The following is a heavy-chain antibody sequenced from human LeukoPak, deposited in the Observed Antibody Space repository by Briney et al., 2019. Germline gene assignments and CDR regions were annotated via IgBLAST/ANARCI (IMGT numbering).Heavy chain of an antibody. CDR1: GGSISSYY. Sequence: SETLSLTCTVSGGSISSYYWSWIRQPPGKGLEWIGYIYYSGSTNYNPSLKSRVTISVDTSKNQFSLKLSSVTAADTAVYYCARKAMYFNWFDPWGQGTLVTVSS. J-gene: IGHJ5*02. V-gene: IGHV4-59*12. CDR2: IYYSGST. D-gene: IGHD3-9*01. CDR3: ARKAMYFNWFDP.